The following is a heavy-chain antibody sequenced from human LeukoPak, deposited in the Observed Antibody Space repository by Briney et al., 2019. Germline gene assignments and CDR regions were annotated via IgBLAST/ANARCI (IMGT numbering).Heavy chain of an antibody. V-gene: IGHV1-69*13. Sequence: PVKVSCKASGGTFSSYAISWVRQAPGQGLEWMGGIIPIFGTANYAQKFQGRVTITADESTSTAYMELSSLRSEDTAVYYCARDELALGYCSGGSCYGMDVWGKGTTVTVSS. CDR3: ARDELALGYCSGGSCYGMDV. CDR1: GGTFSSYA. J-gene: IGHJ6*04. D-gene: IGHD2-15*01. CDR2: IIPIFGTA.